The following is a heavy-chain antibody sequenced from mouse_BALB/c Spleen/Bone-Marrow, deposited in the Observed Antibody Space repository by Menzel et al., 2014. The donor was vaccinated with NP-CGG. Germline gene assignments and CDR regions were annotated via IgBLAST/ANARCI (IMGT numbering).Heavy chain of an antibody. D-gene: IGHD2-14*01. CDR1: GYTFTDFN. CDR3: ARGRRYDGPYFDY. CDR2: ISPYIGGT. Sequence: VQLQPGPELVKPGASVKISCKASGYTFTDFNMHWVKQSHGKSLEWIGFISPYIGGTGYNQKFKSKATLTVDSSSSTAYMELRSLTSEDSAVYYCARGRRYDGPYFDYWGQGTTLTVSS. V-gene: IGHV1S29*02. J-gene: IGHJ2*01.